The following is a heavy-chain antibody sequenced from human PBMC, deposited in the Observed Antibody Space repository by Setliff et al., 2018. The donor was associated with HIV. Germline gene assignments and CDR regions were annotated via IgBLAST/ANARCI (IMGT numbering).Heavy chain of an antibody. D-gene: IGHD5-18*01. CDR3: ARGLTYTAMGPFDY. V-gene: IGHV3-20*04. J-gene: IGHJ4*02. CDR1: GFTLDDYG. CDR2: INWNGGSI. Sequence: GGSLRLSCAASGFTLDDYGMNWVRQAPGKGLEWVSGINWNGGSIGYADSVKGRFTISRDNAKNSLYLQMNSLRAEDTALYYCARGLTYTAMGPFDYWGQGTLVTVS.